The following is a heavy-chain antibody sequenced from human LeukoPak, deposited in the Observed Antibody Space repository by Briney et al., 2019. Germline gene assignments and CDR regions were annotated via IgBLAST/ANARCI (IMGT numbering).Heavy chain of an antibody. CDR3: ARGRGTSGSNRDFYYYYYMDV. CDR1: GYIFTDYA. D-gene: IGHD2-15*01. J-gene: IGHJ6*03. Sequence: GASVKDSSKASGYIFTDYAIHWLRQAPGQRPEWMGWMNAGNGKTKSSQKFQGRITLIRDTSAVTAYMELSSLRHDDLAVYYCARGRGTSGSNRDFYYYYYMDVWGKGTTVTVSS. CDR2: MNAGNGKT. V-gene: IGHV1-3*01.